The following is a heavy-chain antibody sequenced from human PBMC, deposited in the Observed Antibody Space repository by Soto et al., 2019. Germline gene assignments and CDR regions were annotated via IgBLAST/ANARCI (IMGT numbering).Heavy chain of an antibody. CDR3: ATDVYSTKGFDL. D-gene: IGHD6-13*01. V-gene: IGHV1-24*01. Sequence: GASVKVSWKVPGYTLNGLSMRWVRHAPGKGLEWMGGFDPEDGETIYAQKFQGRVTMTEDTSTDTAYMELSSLRSEDTAVYYCATDVYSTKGFDLWGRGTPVTVSS. CDR2: FDPEDGET. CDR1: GYTLNGLS. J-gene: IGHJ2*01.